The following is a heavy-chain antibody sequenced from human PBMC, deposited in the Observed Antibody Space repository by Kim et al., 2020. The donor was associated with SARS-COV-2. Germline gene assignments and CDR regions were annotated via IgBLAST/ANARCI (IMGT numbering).Heavy chain of an antibody. V-gene: IGHV3-33*01. Sequence: GGSLRLSCAASGFTFSGYGMHWVRQAPGKGLEWVAVIWYDGSNKYYADSVKGRFTISRDNSKNTLYLQMNSLRAEDTAVYYCARDSSSSSPYFDYWGQGTLVTVSS. D-gene: IGHD6-6*01. CDR2: IWYDGSNK. CDR3: ARDSSSSSPYFDY. CDR1: GFTFSGYG. J-gene: IGHJ4*02.